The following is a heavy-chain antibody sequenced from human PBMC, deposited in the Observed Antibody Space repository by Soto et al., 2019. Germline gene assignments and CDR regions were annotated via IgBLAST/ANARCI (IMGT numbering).Heavy chain of an antibody. V-gene: IGHV1-69*08. CDR2: IIPIFGTG. J-gene: IGHJ4*02. D-gene: IGHD5-12*01. CDR3: VRDATIGSVFSGYDAIDS. CDR1: GGTFSTST. Sequence: QVQLEQSGTEVKKPGSSVKVSCKASGGTFSTSTFTWVRQAPGQGLEWMGRIIPIFGTGDYAPKFQGGVLITADKATSTVYMELSGLKAEDTAVFFCVRDATIGSVFSGYDAIDSWGQGTLVTVSS.